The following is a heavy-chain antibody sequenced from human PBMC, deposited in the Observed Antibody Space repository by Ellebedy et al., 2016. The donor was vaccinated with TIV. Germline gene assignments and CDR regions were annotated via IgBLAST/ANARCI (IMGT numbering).Heavy chain of an antibody. CDR1: GGSISSYY. CDR3: ARRGGADDMAALDY. Sequence: MPSETLSLTCTVSGGSISSYYWSWIRQPPGKGLEWIGYIYYSGSTNYNPSLKSRVTISVDTSKNQFSLELSSVTAADTAVYYCARRGGADDMAALDYWGQGTLVTVSS. V-gene: IGHV4-59*08. J-gene: IGHJ4*02. CDR2: IYYSGST. D-gene: IGHD2-15*01.